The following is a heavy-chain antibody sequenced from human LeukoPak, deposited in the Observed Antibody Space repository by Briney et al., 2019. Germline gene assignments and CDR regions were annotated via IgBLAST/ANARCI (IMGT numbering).Heavy chain of an antibody. CDR3: TTSYYDTLTGTDY. V-gene: IGHV3-15*01. Sequence: GGSLRLSCAASGFTFSNAWMSWVRQAPGKGLEWVGRIKSKTDGGTTDYAAPVKGRFTISRDDSKNTLYLQMNSLKTEDTAVYYCTTSYYDTLTGTDYWGQGTLVTVSS. D-gene: IGHD3-9*01. CDR2: IKSKTDGGTT. J-gene: IGHJ4*02. CDR1: GFTFSNAW.